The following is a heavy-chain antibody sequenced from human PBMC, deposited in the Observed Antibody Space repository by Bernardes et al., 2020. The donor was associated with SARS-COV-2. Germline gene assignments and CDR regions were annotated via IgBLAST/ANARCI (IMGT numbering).Heavy chain of an antibody. D-gene: IGHD3-9*01. Sequence: GESLKISCKGSGYRFTSYWISWVRQMPGKGLEWMARIDPSDSESKYSPSFQGHVTISVDKSINTAYLQWSSLRASDTAIYYCARRADYDPLTGRYYYGMDVWGQGTTVTVSS. V-gene: IGHV5-10-1*01. CDR2: IDPSDSES. CDR3: ARRADYDPLTGRYYYGMDV. J-gene: IGHJ6*02. CDR1: GYRFTSYW.